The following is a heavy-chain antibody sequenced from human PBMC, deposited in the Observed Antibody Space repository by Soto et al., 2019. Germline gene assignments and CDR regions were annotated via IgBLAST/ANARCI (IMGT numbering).Heavy chain of an antibody. D-gene: IGHD2-15*01. CDR3: AKWTDTVIEAALAGGAFDI. CDR2: ISASGATT. V-gene: IGHV3-23*01. J-gene: IGHJ3*02. CDR1: GFSFSTYA. Sequence: EVQLLESGGNLVQPWGSLRLSCAASGFSFSTYALTWVRQAPGKGLEWVSGISASGATTYYADSVKGRFTISRDNSKNTVFLQMTSLRAEDTALYYCAKWTDTVIEAALAGGAFDIWGQGTMVTVSS.